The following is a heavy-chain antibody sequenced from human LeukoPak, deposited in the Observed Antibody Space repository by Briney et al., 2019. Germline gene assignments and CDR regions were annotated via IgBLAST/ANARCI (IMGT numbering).Heavy chain of an antibody. CDR3: AKGHGSRTGDFEY. CDR2: ISGSGGTT. V-gene: IGHV3-43*02. Sequence: GGSLRLSCAASGFTFNIYAMNWVRQTPGKGLDWVSSISGSGGTTYYADSVKGRFTISRDNSKNSLYLQMNTLRTEDNALYYCAKGHGSRTGDFEYWGQGTLVTVSS. CDR1: GFTFNIYA. J-gene: IGHJ4*02. D-gene: IGHD3-10*01.